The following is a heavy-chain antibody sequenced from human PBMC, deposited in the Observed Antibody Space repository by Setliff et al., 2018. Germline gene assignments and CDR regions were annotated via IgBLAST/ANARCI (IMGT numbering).Heavy chain of an antibody. D-gene: IGHD5-12*01. J-gene: IGHJ6*03. Sequence: AASVKVSCKASRGTFSSYGITWVRQAPGQGLEWMGGIIPIFGTTGYAQKFQGRVTITTDESTSTAYMEMSSLRSEDTAVYYCARERGDIVSTTSYYYYMDVWGKGTTVTVSS. CDR2: IIPIFGTT. CDR3: ARERGDIVSTTSYYYYMDV. CDR1: RGTFSSYG. V-gene: IGHV1-69*05.